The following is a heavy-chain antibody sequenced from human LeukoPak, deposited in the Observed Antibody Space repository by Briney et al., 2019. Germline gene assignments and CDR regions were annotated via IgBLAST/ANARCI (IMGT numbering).Heavy chain of an antibody. CDR3: AKEPPRERWFES. J-gene: IGHJ5*01. Sequence: GGSLRLSCAASGFTFSSYWMSWVRQAPGKGLEWVANIKYDGSEKYYVDSVKGRFTISRDNAKNSLYLQMNSLRAEDTAVFYCAKEPPRERWFESWGQGTLVTVYS. V-gene: IGHV3-7*03. CDR2: IKYDGSEK. CDR1: GFTFSSYW. D-gene: IGHD1-1*01.